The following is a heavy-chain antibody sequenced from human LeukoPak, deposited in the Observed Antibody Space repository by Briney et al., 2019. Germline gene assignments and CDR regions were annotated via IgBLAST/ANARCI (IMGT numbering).Heavy chain of an antibody. V-gene: IGHV1-8*03. J-gene: IGHJ4*02. Sequence: GASVKVSCKASGYTFTNYGISWVRQAPGQGLEWMGWMNPNSGNTGYAQKFQGRVTITRNTSISTAYMELSSLRSEDTAVYYCARDCGDFWSGYYGALCYWGQGTLVTVSS. CDR2: MNPNSGNT. D-gene: IGHD3-3*01. CDR3: ARDCGDFWSGYYGALCY. CDR1: GYTFTNYG.